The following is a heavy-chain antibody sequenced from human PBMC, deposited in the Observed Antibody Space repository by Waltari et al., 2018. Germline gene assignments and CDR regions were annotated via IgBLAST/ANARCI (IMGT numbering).Heavy chain of an antibody. CDR1: GFTFSSYS. CDR2: ISSSSSYI. D-gene: IGHD6-13*01. J-gene: IGHJ4*02. V-gene: IGHV3-21*04. CDR3: ARGGVAATTLGEFDY. Sequence: EVQLVESGGGLVKPGGSLRLSCAASGFTFSSYSMNWVRQAPGKGLEWVSSISSSSSYIYYADSVKGRFTISRDNAKNALYLQMSSLRSEDTAVYYCARGGVAATTLGEFDYWGQGTLVTVSS.